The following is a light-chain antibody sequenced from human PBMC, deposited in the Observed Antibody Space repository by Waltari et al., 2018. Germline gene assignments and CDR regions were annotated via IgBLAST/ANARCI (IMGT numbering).Light chain of an antibody. CDR3: YSTTDNNLGV. Sequence: SSELTQPSSVSVSPGQTARITCSGDMLPKKYTRWFQQKPGQAPVLVLYEDSARPPGIPEVFSGSSSGTTVTLTISGAQVEDEADYYCYSTTDNNLGVFGPGTRVTVL. J-gene: IGLJ1*01. CDR2: EDS. V-gene: IGLV3-27*01. CDR1: MLPKKY.